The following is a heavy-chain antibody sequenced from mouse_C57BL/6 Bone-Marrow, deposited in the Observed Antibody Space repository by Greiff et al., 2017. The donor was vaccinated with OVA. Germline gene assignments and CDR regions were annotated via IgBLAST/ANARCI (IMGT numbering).Heavy chain of an antibody. J-gene: IGHJ2*01. V-gene: IGHV5-6*02. CDR3: ARHDGDY. CDR1: GFTFSSYG. D-gene: IGHD2-3*01. Sequence: DVKLVESGGDLVKPGGSLKLSRAASGFTFSSYGMSWVRQTPDKRLEWVATISSGGSYTYYPDSVKGRFTISRDNAKNTLYLQMSSLKSEDTAMYYCARHDGDYWGQGTTLTVSS. CDR2: ISSGGSYT.